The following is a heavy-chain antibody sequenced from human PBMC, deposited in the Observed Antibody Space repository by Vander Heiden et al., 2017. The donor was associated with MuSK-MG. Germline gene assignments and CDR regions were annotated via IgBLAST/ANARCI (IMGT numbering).Heavy chain of an antibody. V-gene: IGHV3-7*01. CDR1: GFTFSGYW. D-gene: IGHD3-10*01. Sequence: EVYLVDSGGGLVQSGGSLRLSCAASGFTFSGYWMSWVRQAPGKGLEWVASVKEDGSEKNYVDSVKGRFTISRDNAKNSLSLQLNSLRAEDTAVYYCARTRTPYGSGSRNLPFYFDYWGQGTLVTVFS. CDR2: VKEDGSEK. J-gene: IGHJ4*02. CDR3: ARTRTPYGSGSRNLPFYFDY.